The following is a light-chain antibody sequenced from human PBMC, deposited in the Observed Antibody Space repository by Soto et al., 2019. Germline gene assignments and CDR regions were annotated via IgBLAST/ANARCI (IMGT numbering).Light chain of an antibody. Sequence: QSVLTQPPSVSGAPGQRVTISCTGSSSNIGAYYDVHWYQQLPGTAPKLLIYVNSNRPSGVPDRFSGSKSGTSASLAITGLQAEDEADYYCQSYDNSLSGYMVFGGGTQLTVL. CDR2: VNS. CDR1: SSNIGAYYD. V-gene: IGLV1-40*01. CDR3: QSYDNSLSGYMV. J-gene: IGLJ2*01.